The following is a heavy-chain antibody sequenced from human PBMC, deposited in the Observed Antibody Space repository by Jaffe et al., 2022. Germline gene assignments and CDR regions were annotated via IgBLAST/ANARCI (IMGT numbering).Heavy chain of an antibody. CDR3: AHRPGLGMKNAFDI. CDR1: GFSLSTSGVG. D-gene: IGHD7-27*01. Sequence: QITLKESGPTLVKPTQTLTLTCTFSGFSLSTSGVGVGWIRQPPGKALEWLALIYWNDDKRYSPSLKSRLTITKDTSKNQVVLTMTNMDPVDTATYYCAHRPGLGMKNAFDIWGQGTMVTVSS. V-gene: IGHV2-5*01. CDR2: IYWNDDK. J-gene: IGHJ3*02.